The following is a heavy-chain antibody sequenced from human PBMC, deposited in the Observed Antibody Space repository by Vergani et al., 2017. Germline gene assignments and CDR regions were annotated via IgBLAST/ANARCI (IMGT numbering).Heavy chain of an antibody. Sequence: VSCKASGYTFVNYGISWVRQAPGQGLEWVGWISAQTGNTKSAQKLQGRVTMTTDTSTTTAYMELRSLRSDDTAVYYCARDKLEYNSPRWNYWGQGSLVIVSS. J-gene: IGHJ4*02. V-gene: IGHV1-18*01. CDR2: ISAQTGNT. CDR3: ARDKLEYNSPRWNY. D-gene: IGHD1-14*01. CDR1: GYTFVNYG.